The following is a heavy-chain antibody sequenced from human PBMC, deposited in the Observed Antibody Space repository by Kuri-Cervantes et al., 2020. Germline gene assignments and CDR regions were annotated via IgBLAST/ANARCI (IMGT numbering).Heavy chain of an antibody. CDR3: ARGRRSMVRGRNYYYMDV. J-gene: IGHJ6*03. V-gene: IGHV4-61*01. Sequence: GSLRLSCTVSGGSVSSGSYYWSWIRQPPGKGLEWIGYIYYSGSTNYNPSLKSRVTISVDTSKNQFSLKLSSVTAADTAVYYCARGRRSMVRGRNYYYMDVWGKGTTVTVSS. CDR2: IYYSGST. D-gene: IGHD3-10*01. CDR1: GGSVSSGSYY.